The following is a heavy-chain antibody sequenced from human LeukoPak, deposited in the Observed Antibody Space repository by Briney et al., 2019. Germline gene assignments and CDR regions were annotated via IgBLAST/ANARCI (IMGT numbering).Heavy chain of an antibody. Sequence: GGSLRLSCAASGFTFSSYGMSWVRQAPGKGLEWVSNIEQDGSEKYYVDSVKGRCTISRDNAKNSLYLQMNSLRAEDTAVYYCAREIAAFGSSWYYYYGMDVWGQGTTVTVSS. J-gene: IGHJ6*02. D-gene: IGHD6-13*01. CDR2: IEQDGSEK. CDR1: GFTFSSYG. CDR3: AREIAAFGSSWYYYYGMDV. V-gene: IGHV3-7*01.